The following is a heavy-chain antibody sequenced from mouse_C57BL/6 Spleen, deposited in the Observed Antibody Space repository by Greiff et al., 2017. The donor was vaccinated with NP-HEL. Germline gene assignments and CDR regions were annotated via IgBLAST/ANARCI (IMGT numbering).Heavy chain of an antibody. CDR3: ERLGRQNYDG. CDR1: GYTFTSYW. V-gene: IGHV1-61*01. J-gene: IGHJ1*03. D-gene: IGHD4-1*01. CDR2: IYPSDSGT. Sequence: VQLQQPGAELVRPGSSVKLSCKASGYTFTSYWMDWVKQRPGQGLEWIGNIYPSDSGTHYNQKFKDKATLTVDKSSSTAYMQLSSLTSEDSAVYYCERLGRQNYDGWGTGTTVTVSS.